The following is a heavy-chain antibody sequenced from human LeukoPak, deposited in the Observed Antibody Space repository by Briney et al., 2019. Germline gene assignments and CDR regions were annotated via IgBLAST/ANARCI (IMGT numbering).Heavy chain of an antibody. CDR2: IYYSGST. CDR3: AAYAYYFDY. V-gene: IGHV4-59*01. CDR1: GGSISSYY. D-gene: IGHD3-16*01. Sequence: PSETLSLTCTVSGGSISSYYWSWIRQPPGKGLEWIGYIYYSGSTNYNPSLKSRVTISVDTSKNQFSPKLSSVTAADTAVYYCAAYAYYFDYWGQGTLVTVSS. J-gene: IGHJ4*02.